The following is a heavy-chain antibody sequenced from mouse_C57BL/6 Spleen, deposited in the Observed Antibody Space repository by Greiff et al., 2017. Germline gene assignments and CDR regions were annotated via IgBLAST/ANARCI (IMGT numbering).Heavy chain of an antibody. CDR2: ISGGGGNT. CDR3: SRRGNYWFAY. CDR1: GFTFSSYT. Sequence: DVKLVESGGGLVKPGGSLKLSCAASGFTFSSYTMSWVRQTPEKRLEWVATISGGGGNTYYPDSVKGRFTISRDTAKNTLYLQMSSLRSEDTALYYCSRRGNYWFAYWGQGTLVTVSA. D-gene: IGHD2-1*01. V-gene: IGHV5-9*01. J-gene: IGHJ3*01.